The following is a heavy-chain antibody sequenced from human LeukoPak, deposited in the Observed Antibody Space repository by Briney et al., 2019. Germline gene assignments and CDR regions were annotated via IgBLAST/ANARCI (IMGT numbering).Heavy chain of an antibody. CDR2: ISGSGDST. CDR1: GFTFSSYA. D-gene: IGHD6-13*01. CDR3: AKRGSSWYEEGY. V-gene: IGHV3-23*01. J-gene: IGHJ4*02. Sequence: GGSLRLSCAASGFTFSSYAMSWVRQAPGKGLEWVSSISGSGDSTYYADSVKGRFTISRDNSKNTLFLQMNSLRADDTAVYYCAKRGSSWYEEGYWGQGTLVTVSS.